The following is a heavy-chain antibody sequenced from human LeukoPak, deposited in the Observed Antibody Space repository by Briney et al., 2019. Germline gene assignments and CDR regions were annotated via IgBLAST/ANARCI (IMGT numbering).Heavy chain of an antibody. CDR3: ARKKKGQQLVGVYFGY. D-gene: IGHD6-13*01. CDR1: GFTFSSYA. CDR2: ISGSGGST. Sequence: HPGGSLRLSCAASGFTFSSYAMSWVRQAPGKGLEWVSAISGSGGSTYYADSVKGRFTISRDNSKNTVYLQMNSLRAEDTAVYYCARKKKGQQLVGVYFGYWGQGTLVTVSS. V-gene: IGHV3-23*01. J-gene: IGHJ4*02.